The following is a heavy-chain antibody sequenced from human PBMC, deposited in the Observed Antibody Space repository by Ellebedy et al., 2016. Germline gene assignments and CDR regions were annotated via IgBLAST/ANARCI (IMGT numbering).Heavy chain of an antibody. CDR3: AREGYLAAPGRNDAFDI. D-gene: IGHD6-13*01. J-gene: IGHJ3*02. Sequence: ASVKVSCKAFGYTFTKYYLSWVRQAPGQGLEWMGIINPSDGRTSYTQKFQGRVTMTRDTSTSTVYMELSSLRSEDTAVYYCAREGYLAAPGRNDAFDIWGQGTMATVSS. CDR1: GYTFTKYY. V-gene: IGHV1-46*01. CDR2: INPSDGRT.